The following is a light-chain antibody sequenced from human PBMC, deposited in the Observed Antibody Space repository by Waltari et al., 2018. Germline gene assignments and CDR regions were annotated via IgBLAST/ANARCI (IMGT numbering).Light chain of an antibody. V-gene: IGKV4-1*01. CDR3: QQYYNTPLT. Sequence: DIVMTQSPESLAVSLGERATINCKSSESVLYSPNNKNHLAWYQQKPGQPPKLLIYWASTRKSGVPDRVSGSGSETDVTLTVSSLQAEDVALYYCQQYYNTPLTFGGGTKVEIK. CDR1: ESVLYSPNNKNH. CDR2: WAS. J-gene: IGKJ4*01.